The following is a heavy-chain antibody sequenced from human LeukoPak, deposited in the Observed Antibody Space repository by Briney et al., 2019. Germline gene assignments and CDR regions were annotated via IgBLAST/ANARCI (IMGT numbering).Heavy chain of an antibody. CDR1: GYTFNTYG. V-gene: IGHV1-18*01. Sequence: ASVKVSCKASGYTFNTYGISWVRQAPGQGLEWVGYINAYNDMTNYAQKFQGRVSMTTDTSTSTGYLEVRSLRSGDTAVYYCARQNFDSTGYYYYFDYWGQGTLVTVSS. J-gene: IGHJ4*02. D-gene: IGHD3-22*01. CDR3: ARQNFDSTGYYYYFDY. CDR2: INAYNDMT.